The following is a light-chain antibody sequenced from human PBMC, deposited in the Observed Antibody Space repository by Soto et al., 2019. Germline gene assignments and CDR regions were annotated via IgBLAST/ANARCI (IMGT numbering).Light chain of an antibody. CDR3: QQYYSTPIT. J-gene: IGKJ5*01. CDR2: WAS. V-gene: IGKV4-1*01. Sequence: DIVMTQYPDSLAVSLGERATINCKSSQSVLYSSNNKNYLTWYQQKPGQPPKLLIYWASTRESGVPDRFSGSGSGTDFTLTSSSLQAEDVAVYYCQQYYSTPITFGQGTRLEIK. CDR1: QSVLYSSNNKNY.